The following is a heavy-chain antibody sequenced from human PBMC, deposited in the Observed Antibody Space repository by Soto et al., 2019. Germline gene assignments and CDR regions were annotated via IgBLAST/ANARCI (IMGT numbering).Heavy chain of an antibody. D-gene: IGHD1-1*01. V-gene: IGHV1-3*01. J-gene: IGHJ6*02. CDR2: INAGNGNT. CDR3: ARDSLHWNDFPGSYYGMDV. CDR1: GYTFTSYA. Sequence: GASVKVSCKASGYTFTSYAMHWVRQAPGQRLEWMGWINAGNGNTKYSQKFQGRVTITRDTSASTAYMELSSLRSEDTAVYYCARDSLHWNDFPGSYYGMDVWGQGTTVTVSS.